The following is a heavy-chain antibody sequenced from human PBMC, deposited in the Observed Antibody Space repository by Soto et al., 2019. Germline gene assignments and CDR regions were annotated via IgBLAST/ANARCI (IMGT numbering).Heavy chain of an antibody. CDR3: ARGGINWFDP. Sequence: SETLSLTCTVSGGSISVYYWGWIRQPPGKGLEWVGYIYYTGSTNYSPSLKSRVTISVDTSKNQFSLKLSSVTAADTAVYYGARGGINWFDPWGQGTLVTVSS. V-gene: IGHV4-59*01. J-gene: IGHJ5*02. CDR2: IYYTGST. D-gene: IGHD3-16*01. CDR1: GGSISVYY.